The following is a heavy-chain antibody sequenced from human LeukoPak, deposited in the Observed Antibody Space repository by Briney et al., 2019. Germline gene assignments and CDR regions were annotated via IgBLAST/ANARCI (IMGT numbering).Heavy chain of an antibody. D-gene: IGHD1-14*01. J-gene: IGHJ4*02. Sequence: PSETLSLTCTVSGGSISSYYWGWIRQPPGKGLEWIGSIYYSGSTYYNPSLKSRVTISVDTSKNQFSLKVNSVTAADTAVYYCARNKPGAPLDYWGQGTLVTVSS. CDR3: ARNKPGAPLDY. V-gene: IGHV4-39*01. CDR1: GGSISSYY. CDR2: IYYSGST.